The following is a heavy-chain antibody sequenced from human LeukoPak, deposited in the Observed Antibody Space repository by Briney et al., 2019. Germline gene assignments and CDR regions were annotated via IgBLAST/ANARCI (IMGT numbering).Heavy chain of an antibody. CDR1: GFTFSTYS. J-gene: IGHJ4*02. Sequence: DPGGSLRLSCAASGFTFSTYSMNWVRQAPGKGLEWVASISHNGNVNYYVDSVKGRFTISRDNAKNSLYLQMSSLGAEDTAVYYCVRDKIVGATNFDYWGQGTLVTVSS. CDR2: ISHNGNVN. CDR3: VRDKIVGATNFDY. V-gene: IGHV3-7*01. D-gene: IGHD1-26*01.